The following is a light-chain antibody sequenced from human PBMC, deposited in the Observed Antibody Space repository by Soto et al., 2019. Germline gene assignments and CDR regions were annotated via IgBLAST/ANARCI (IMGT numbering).Light chain of an antibody. V-gene: IGKV1-12*01. CDR3: QQANILPPI. Sequence: IVMTQSPSSVSASVGDRVTITCRASQDIRSRLAWYQHKPGKAPNLLIYSATTLQSGVPYTFSGSGSGTYFTLTISSLQPEDFATYYCQQANILPPIFGGGTRVEI. CDR1: QDIRSR. J-gene: IGKJ4*01. CDR2: SAT.